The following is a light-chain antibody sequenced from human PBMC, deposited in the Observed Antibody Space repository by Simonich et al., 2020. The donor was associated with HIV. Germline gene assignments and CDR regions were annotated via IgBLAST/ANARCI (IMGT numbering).Light chain of an antibody. CDR1: SSDLGAYNY. J-gene: IGLJ3*02. CDR3: SSYTTSSTLV. Sequence: QSALTQPASVSGSPGQSITISCTGTSSDLGAYNYVSWYQQYPGKAPKLMIFDVSKGPSGVSNRFSGSKSGNTASLTISGLQAEDEADYYCSSYTTSSTLVFGGGTKLTVL. CDR2: DVS. V-gene: IGLV2-14*03.